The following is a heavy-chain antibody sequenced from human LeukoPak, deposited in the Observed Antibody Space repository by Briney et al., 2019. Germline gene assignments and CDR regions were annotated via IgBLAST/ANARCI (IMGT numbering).Heavy chain of an antibody. Sequence: SETLSLTCAVYGGSFSGYYWSWIRQPPGKGLEWIGYIYYSGSTNYNPSLKSRDTISVDTSKNQFSLKLSSVTAADTAVYYCARSGYYHYYYGMDVWGQGTTVTVSS. CDR3: ARSGYYHYYYGMDV. J-gene: IGHJ6*02. CDR1: GGSFSGYY. CDR2: IYYSGST. D-gene: IGHD3-3*01. V-gene: IGHV4-59*01.